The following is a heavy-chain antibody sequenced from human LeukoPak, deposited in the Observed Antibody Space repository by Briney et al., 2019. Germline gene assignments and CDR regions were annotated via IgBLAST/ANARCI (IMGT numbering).Heavy chain of an antibody. J-gene: IGHJ4*02. CDR3: AREWSGYSGYDHSNHLDY. V-gene: IGHV3-48*03. CDR1: GFTFSSYE. Sequence: GGSLRLSCAAPGFTFSSYEMNWVRPAPGEGVGWGSYISSSGSTIYYADSVKGRFTIPSDNAKNSLYLQMNTLRAEDKAVYYCAREWSGYSGYDHSNHLDYWGQGTLVTVSS. CDR2: ISSSGSTI. D-gene: IGHD5-12*01.